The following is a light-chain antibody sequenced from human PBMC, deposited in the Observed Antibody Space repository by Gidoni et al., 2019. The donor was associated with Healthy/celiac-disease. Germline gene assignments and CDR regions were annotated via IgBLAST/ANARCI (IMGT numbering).Light chain of an antibody. CDR1: QSVSSY. CDR2: DSS. J-gene: IGKJ5*01. CDR3: QQRSNWPIT. Sequence: EIVLTQSPATLSLSPGERATLPCRASQSVSSYLDWYQQKPGQAPRLLIYDSSNRATGIPARFSGSGSGTYFTLTISSLEPEDFAVYYCQQRSNWPITFGQGTRLEIK. V-gene: IGKV3-11*01.